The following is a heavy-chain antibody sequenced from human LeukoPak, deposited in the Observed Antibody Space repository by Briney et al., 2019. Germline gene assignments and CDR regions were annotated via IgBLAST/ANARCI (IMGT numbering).Heavy chain of an antibody. D-gene: IGHD5-18*01. CDR3: AKDQMDTAMVPAGESLDY. CDR1: GFTFSSYA. Sequence: PGGSLRLSCAASGFTFSSYAMYWVRQAPGKGLEWVSGISGSGGSTYYADSVKGRFTISRDNSKNTVYLQMNSLRAEDTAVYYCAKDQMDTAMVPAGESLDYWGQGTLVTVSS. J-gene: IGHJ4*02. V-gene: IGHV3-23*01. CDR2: ISGSGGST.